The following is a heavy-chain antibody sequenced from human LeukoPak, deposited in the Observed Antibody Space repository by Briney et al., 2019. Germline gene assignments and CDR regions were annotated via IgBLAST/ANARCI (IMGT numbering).Heavy chain of an antibody. CDR2: INSDGSST. Sequence: GGSLRLSCAASGFPFNNYWMHWVRQAPGKGLVWVSRINSDGSSTTYADSVKGRFTVSRDNAKNTLFLQMNSLRAEDTAVYYCAKRGIRGGYYYYMDVWGKGTTVTVSS. CDR3: AKRGIRGGYYYYMDV. D-gene: IGHD3-16*01. CDR1: GFPFNNYW. J-gene: IGHJ6*03. V-gene: IGHV3-74*01.